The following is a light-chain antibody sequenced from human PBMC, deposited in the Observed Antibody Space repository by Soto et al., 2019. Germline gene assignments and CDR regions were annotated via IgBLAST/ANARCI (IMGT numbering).Light chain of an antibody. Sequence: EIVMTQSPVTLSVSPGERATLSCRASQSVSNHLAWYQQKPGQAPRLLIYGASTRATGIPARFSGSGSGTEFTLTSSSLRSEDFAVYYCQQYNNWPPRTFGQGTKLEIK. CDR1: QSVSNH. CDR3: QQYNNWPPRT. J-gene: IGKJ2*01. V-gene: IGKV3-15*01. CDR2: GAS.